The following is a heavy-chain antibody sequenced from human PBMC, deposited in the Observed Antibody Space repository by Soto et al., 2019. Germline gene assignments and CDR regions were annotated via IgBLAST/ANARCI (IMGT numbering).Heavy chain of an antibody. J-gene: IGHJ4*02. Sequence: QVQLVQSGAEVKKPGASVKVSCKASGYTFTSYGISWVRQAPGQGLEWMGWINAYNGNTNYAQKFQGRVTMTTGTSTSTDYMELRSLRSDDTAVYYCARDVGYGLIDYWGQGTLVTVSS. CDR1: GYTFTSYG. V-gene: IGHV1-18*01. D-gene: IGHD5-18*01. CDR3: ARDVGYGLIDY. CDR2: INAYNGNT.